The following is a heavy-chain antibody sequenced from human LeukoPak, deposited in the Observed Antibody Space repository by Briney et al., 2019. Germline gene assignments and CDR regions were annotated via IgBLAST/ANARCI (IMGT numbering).Heavy chain of an antibody. V-gene: IGHV4-34*01. D-gene: IGHD6-13*01. CDR2: INHSGST. CDR1: GGSFSGYY. CDR3: ARDLSIAAAGIDDAFDI. J-gene: IGHJ3*02. Sequence: NPSETLSLTCAVYGGSFSGYYWSWIRQPPGKGLEWIGEINHSGSTNYNPSLKSRVTISVDTSKNQFSLQLNSVTPEDTAVYYCARDLSIAAAGIDDAFDIWGQGTMVTVSS.